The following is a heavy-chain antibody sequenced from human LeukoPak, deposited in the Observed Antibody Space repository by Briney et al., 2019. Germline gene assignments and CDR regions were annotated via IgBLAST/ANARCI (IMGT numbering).Heavy chain of an antibody. CDR3: ARHLTITRGAFDI. J-gene: IGHJ3*02. D-gene: IGHD3-10*01. CDR1: GYSISSGYY. CDR2: IYHSGST. Sequence: SETLSLTCTVSGYSISSGYYWGWIRQPPGKGLEWIGSIYHSGSTYYNPSLKSRVTISVDTSKNQFSLKLSSVTAADTAVYYCARHLTITRGAFDIWGQGTMVTVSS. V-gene: IGHV4-38-2*02.